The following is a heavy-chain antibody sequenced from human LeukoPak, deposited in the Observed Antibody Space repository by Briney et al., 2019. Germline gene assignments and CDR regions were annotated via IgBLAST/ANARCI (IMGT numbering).Heavy chain of an antibody. J-gene: IGHJ6*03. CDR3: ARQGRYCSSTSCYGAYYMDV. CDR1: GYRFTSYW. Sequence: GESLQISCQGSGYRFTSYWIGWVRPMPGKGLEWMGIIYPGDSDTRYSPSFQGQVTISADKSISTAYLQWSSLKASDTAMYYCARQGRYCSSTSCYGAYYMDVWGKGTTVTISS. V-gene: IGHV5-51*01. D-gene: IGHD2-2*01. CDR2: IYPGDSDT.